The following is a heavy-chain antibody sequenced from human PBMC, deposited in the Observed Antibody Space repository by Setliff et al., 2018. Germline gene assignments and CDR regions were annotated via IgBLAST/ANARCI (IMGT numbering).Heavy chain of an antibody. J-gene: IGHJ6*03. CDR1: GATFSSYG. V-gene: IGHV1-69*13. CDR2: TIPMFGTT. CDR3: VREGVDSRSSTDYRYYMDV. D-gene: IGHD3-22*01. Sequence: VKVSCKASGATFSSYGISWVRQAPGQGLEWMGGTIPMFGTTEYAQKFQGRLTIITDESTNTAFTQLSSLRSDDTAVYYCVREGVDSRSSTDYRYYMDVWGKGTTVTVSS.